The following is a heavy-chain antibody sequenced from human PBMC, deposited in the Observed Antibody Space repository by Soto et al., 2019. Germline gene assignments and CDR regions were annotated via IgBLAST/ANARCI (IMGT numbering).Heavy chain of an antibody. J-gene: IGHJ6*02. D-gene: IGHD2-15*01. CDR3: ARDIVVVVAATPNYYYYYGMDV. CDR2: ISAYNGNT. Sequence: RASVKVSCKASGYTFTSYGISWVRQAPGQGLEWMGWISAYNGNTNYAQKLQGRVTMTTDTSTSTAYMELRSLRSDDTAVYYCARDIVVVVAATPNYYYYYGMDVWGQGTTVTVSS. CDR1: GYTFTSYG. V-gene: IGHV1-18*01.